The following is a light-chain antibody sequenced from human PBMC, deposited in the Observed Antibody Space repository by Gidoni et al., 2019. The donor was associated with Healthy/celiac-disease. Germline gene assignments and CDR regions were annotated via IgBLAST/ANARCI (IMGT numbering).Light chain of an antibody. CDR1: QSVLYSSNNKNY. J-gene: IGKJ1*01. CDR3: QQYYSLWT. Sequence: GSLGERATINCKSSQSVLYSSNNKNYLAWYQQKPGQHPKLLIYWASTRESGVPDRFSGSGSGTDFTLTISSLQAEDVAVYYCQQYYSLWTFXQXTKVEIK. V-gene: IGKV4-1*01. CDR2: WAS.